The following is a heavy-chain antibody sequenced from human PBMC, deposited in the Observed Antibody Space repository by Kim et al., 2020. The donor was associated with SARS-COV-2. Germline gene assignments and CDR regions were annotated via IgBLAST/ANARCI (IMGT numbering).Heavy chain of an antibody. D-gene: IGHD3-22*01. J-gene: IGHJ3*02. CDR1: GYTFTSFG. Sequence: ASVKVSCKASGYTFTSFGISWVRQAPGQGLEWMGWISAYDGNTNYAQKLQGRVTMTTDTSTNTAYMELRSLRSDDTAVYYCARDFYDSSGGDAFDIWGQGTMVTVSS. CDR2: ISAYDGNT. CDR3: ARDFYDSSGGDAFDI. V-gene: IGHV1-18*01.